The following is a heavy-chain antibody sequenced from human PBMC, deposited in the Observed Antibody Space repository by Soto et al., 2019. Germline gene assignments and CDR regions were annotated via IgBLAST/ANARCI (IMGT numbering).Heavy chain of an antibody. CDR2: MNPNSGNT. V-gene: IGHV1-8*01. CDR1: GYPFTSSD. J-gene: IGHJ6*02. Sequence: APVSVSCTASGYPFTSSDINSVGQSTGPGLEWMGWMNPNSGNTGYAQKFQGRVTMTRNTSISTAYMELSSRRSEDTAVYYCARVSWGGDCYFGAYYYYYGMDGWVQGTRVTVSS. CDR3: ARVSWGGDCYFGAYYYYYGMDG. D-gene: IGHD2-21*02.